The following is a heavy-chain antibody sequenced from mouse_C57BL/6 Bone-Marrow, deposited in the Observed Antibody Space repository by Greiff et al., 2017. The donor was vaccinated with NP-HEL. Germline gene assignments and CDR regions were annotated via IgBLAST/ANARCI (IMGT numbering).Heavy chain of an antibody. V-gene: IGHV1-55*01. CDR1: GYTFTSYW. D-gene: IGHD2-3*01. Sequence: VQLQQPGAELVKPGASVKMSCKASGYTFTSYWITWVKQRPGQGLEWIGDIYPGSGSTNYNEKFKSKATLTVDTSSSTAYMQLSSLTSEDSAVYYGARCYDGCYNFDYWGEGTTVTVAA. CDR2: IYPGSGST. J-gene: IGHJ2*01. CDR3: ARCYDGCYNFDY.